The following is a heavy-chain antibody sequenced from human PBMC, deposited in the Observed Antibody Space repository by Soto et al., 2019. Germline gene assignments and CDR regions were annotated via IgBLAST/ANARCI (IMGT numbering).Heavy chain of an antibody. V-gene: IGHV3-33*01. D-gene: IGHD1-26*01. CDR3: ARYCLATVSLTEYFQH. CDR2: IWYDGSNK. CDR1: GFTFSSYG. J-gene: IGHJ1*01. Sequence: QVQLVESGGGVVQPGRSLRLSCAASGFTFSSYGMHWVRQAPGKGLEWVAVIWYDGSNKYYADSVKGRFTISRDNSKNTLYLQMNSLRAEDTAVYYCARYCLATVSLTEYFQHWGQGTLVTVSS.